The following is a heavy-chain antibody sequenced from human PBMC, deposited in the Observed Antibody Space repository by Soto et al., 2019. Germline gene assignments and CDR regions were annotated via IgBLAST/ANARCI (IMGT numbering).Heavy chain of an antibody. Sequence: ASVKVSCKASGYTFTNSGISWVRQAPGQGLEWMGWIGAYNGHTKYAQKLQGRVTMTTDTSTSTAYMELRSLKSDDTAVYYCAREDYYDISGYLPGRSYSGIHVWGQAPTVTVSS. CDR2: IGAYNGHT. J-gene: IGHJ6*02. CDR1: GYTFTNSG. D-gene: IGHD3-22*01. CDR3: AREDYYDISGYLPGRSYSGIHV. V-gene: IGHV1-18*01.